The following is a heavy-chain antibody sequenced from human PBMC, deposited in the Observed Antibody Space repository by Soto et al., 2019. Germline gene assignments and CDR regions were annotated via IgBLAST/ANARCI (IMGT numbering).Heavy chain of an antibody. CDR3: ATLASGPKVAGPSYYYYGMDV. CDR1: GYTLTELS. D-gene: IGHD5-12*01. CDR2: FDPEDGET. J-gene: IGHJ6*02. V-gene: IGHV1-24*01. Sequence: ASVKVSCKVSGYTLTELSMHWVRQAPGKGLERMGGFDPEDGETIYAQKFQGRVTMTEDTSTDTAYMELSSLRSEDTAVYYCATLASGPKVAGPSYYYYGMDVWGQGTTVTVSS.